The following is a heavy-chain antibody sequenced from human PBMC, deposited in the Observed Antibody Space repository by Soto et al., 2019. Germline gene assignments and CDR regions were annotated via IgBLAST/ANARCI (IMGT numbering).Heavy chain of an antibody. CDR3: ATALVVVAASYRDV. CDR2: INHRGTT. J-gene: IGHJ6*03. Sequence: QVQLQQWGAGLLKPSETLALTCGVYGSSFSGYYWCWLRQPPGKGLEWIGEINHRGTTHSNPSLKSRVTISVDTSKNQFSLKLSSVTAADTAVYYGATALVVVAASYRDVWGKGTTVTVSS. CDR1: GSSFSGYY. D-gene: IGHD2-15*01. V-gene: IGHV4-34*01.